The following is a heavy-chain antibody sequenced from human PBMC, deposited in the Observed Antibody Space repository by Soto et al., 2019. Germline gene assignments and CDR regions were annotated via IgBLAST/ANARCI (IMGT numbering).Heavy chain of an antibody. J-gene: IGHJ4*02. CDR2: ISAYNGNT. CDR3: ARGFGY. V-gene: IGHV1-18*01. CDR1: GYTFTSYG. D-gene: IGHD3-10*01. Sequence: ASVKVSCKASGYTFTSYGISWVRQAPGQGLEWMGWISAYNGNTNYAQKFQGRVTMTRNTSISTAYMELSSLRSEDTAVYYCARGFGYWGQGTLVTVSS.